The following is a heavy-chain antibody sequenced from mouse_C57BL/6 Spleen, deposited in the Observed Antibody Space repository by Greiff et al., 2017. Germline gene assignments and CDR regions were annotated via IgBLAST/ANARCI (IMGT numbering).Heavy chain of an antibody. CDR2: ISSGGSYT. CDR1: GFTFSSYG. D-gene: IGHD2-4*01. J-gene: IGHJ2*01. Sequence: EVHLVESGGDLVKPGGSLKLSCAASGFTFSSYGMSWVRQTPDKRLEWVATISSGGSYTYYPDSVKGRFTISRDNAKNTLYLQMSSLKSEDTAMYYCARRGDPMITFDYWGQGTTLTVAS. CDR3: ARRGDPMITFDY. V-gene: IGHV5-6*01.